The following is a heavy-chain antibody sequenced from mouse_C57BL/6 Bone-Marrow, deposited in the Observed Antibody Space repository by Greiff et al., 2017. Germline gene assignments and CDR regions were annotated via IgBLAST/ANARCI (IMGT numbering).Heavy chain of an antibody. CDR1: GFSLTSYG. CDR3: AKNGKLYYGSSSYYAMDY. J-gene: IGHJ4*01. CDR2: IWRGGST. V-gene: IGHV2-5*01. Sequence: VMLVESGPGLVQPSQSLSITCTVSGFSLTSYGVHWVRQSPGKGLEWLGVIWRGGSTDYNAAFMSRLSITKDNSKSQVFFKMNSLQADDTAIYYCAKNGKLYYGSSSYYAMDYWGQGTSVTVSS. D-gene: IGHD1-1*01.